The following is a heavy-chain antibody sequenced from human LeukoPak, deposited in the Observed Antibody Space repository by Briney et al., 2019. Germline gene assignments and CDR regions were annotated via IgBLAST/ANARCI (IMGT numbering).Heavy chain of an antibody. D-gene: IGHD3-22*01. CDR2: IYSGCST. CDR1: GFTESSNY. J-gene: IGHJ3*02. Sequence: GGSLRLPCAASGFTESSNYMTWVRQAPGKGLEWVSVIYSGCSTYYADSVKGRFTLSRDNSKNTLFLQMNSLRAEDTAVYYCAREPQGDSSGCDACDIWAGGPVVTVSS. V-gene: IGHV3-66*01. CDR3: AREPQGDSSGCDACDI.